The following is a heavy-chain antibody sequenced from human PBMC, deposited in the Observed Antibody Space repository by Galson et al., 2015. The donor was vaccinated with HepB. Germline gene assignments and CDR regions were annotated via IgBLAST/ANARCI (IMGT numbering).Heavy chain of an antibody. CDR1: GYTFTSYG. J-gene: IGHJ6*02. V-gene: IGHV1-18*04. D-gene: IGHD3-10*01. CDR2: ISAYNGNT. Sequence: SVKVSCKASGYTFTSYGISWVRQAPGQGLEWMGWISAYNGNTNYAQKLQGRVTMTTDTSTSTAYMELRSLRSDDTAVYYCARDRGRTMVRGVIPTTYGMDVWGQGTTVTVSS. CDR3: ARDRGRTMVRGVIPTTYGMDV.